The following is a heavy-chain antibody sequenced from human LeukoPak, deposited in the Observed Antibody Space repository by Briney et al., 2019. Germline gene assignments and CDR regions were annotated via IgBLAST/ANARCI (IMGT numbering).Heavy chain of an antibody. CDR3: ARETGYNPNFDY. D-gene: IGHD5-24*01. CDR2: IYYSGST. V-gene: IGHV4-59*01. Sequence: SETLSLTCTVSGGSISSYYWSWFRQPPEKGLEWIGYIYYSGSTNYNPSLKSRVTISVDTSKNQFSLKLSSVTAADTAVYYCARETGYNPNFDYWGQGTLVTVSS. J-gene: IGHJ4*02. CDR1: GGSISSYY.